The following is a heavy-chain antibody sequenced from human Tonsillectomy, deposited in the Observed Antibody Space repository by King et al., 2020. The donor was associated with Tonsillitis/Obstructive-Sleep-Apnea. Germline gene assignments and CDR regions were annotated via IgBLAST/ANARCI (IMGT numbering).Heavy chain of an antibody. CDR2: IDPSDSYT. J-gene: IGHJ6*02. CDR3: ARRDYGSGDAMDV. D-gene: IGHD3-10*01. V-gene: IGHV5-10-1*03. CDR1: GYSFTSYW. Sequence: QLVQSGAEVKKPGESLRISCKGSGYSFTSYWISWVRQMPGKGLEWMGKIDPSDSYTKYSPSFHGHVTISADKSINTAYLQWSSLKASDTAIYYCARRDYGSGDAMDVWGQGTTVTVSS.